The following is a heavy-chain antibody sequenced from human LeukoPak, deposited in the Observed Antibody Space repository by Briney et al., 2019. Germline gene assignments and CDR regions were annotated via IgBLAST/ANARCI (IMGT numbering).Heavy chain of an antibody. CDR2: IKPDGSDQ. Sequence: GGSLRLSCVASRFTFSNYWMSWLRQAPGKGLEWVANIKPDGSDQFYVDSLKGRFTISRDNAKNSLYVQLNNLRDEDTALYYCARDQGGYDNSVYWGSFDIWGQGTMVTVSS. D-gene: IGHD3-22*01. CDR3: ARDQGGYDNSVYWGSFDI. V-gene: IGHV3-7*04. J-gene: IGHJ3*02. CDR1: RFTFSNYW.